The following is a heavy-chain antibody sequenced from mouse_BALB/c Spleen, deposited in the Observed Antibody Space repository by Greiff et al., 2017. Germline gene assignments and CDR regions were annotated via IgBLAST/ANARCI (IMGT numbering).Heavy chain of an antibody. J-gene: IGHJ4*01. D-gene: IGHD2-10*02. CDR1: GFTFSDYG. V-gene: IGHV5-15*02. Sequence: DVKLVESGGGLVQPGGSRKLSCAASGFTFSDYGMAWVRQAPGKGPEWVAFISNLAYSIYYADTVTGRFTISRENAKNTLYLEMSSLRSEDTAMYYCARDRGYGNYYAMDYWGQGTSVTVSS. CDR3: ARDRGYGNYYAMDY. CDR2: ISNLAYSI.